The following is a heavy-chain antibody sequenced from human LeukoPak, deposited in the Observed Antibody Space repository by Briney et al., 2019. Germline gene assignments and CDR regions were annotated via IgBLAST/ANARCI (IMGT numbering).Heavy chain of an antibody. CDR2: IKGDGSST. CDR3: AKQYGEPL. J-gene: IGHJ4*02. Sequence: GGSLRLSCAASGFTFSSYLMHWVRQAPGKGLVWVSHIKGDGSSTNYEDSVRGRFTISRDNAKNTLYLQMNSLRAEDTAVYYCAKQYGEPLWGQGTLVTVSS. V-gene: IGHV3-74*01. CDR1: GFTFSSYL. D-gene: IGHD4-17*01.